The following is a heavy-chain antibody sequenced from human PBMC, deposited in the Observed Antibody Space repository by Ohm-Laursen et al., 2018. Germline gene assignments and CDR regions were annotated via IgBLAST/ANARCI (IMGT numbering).Heavy chain of an antibody. CDR2: IYSSGST. CDR3: ARYTAPYYYYGMDV. D-gene: IGHD1-1*01. V-gene: IGHV4-59*01. Sequence: GTLSLTCTVSGDSINRYYWSWIRQPPGKGLEWIGYIYSSGSTTYNPSLKSRVTISVDTSKNQFSLKLSSVTAADTAVYYCARYTAPYYYYGMDVWGQGTTVTVSS. CDR1: GDSINRYY. J-gene: IGHJ6*02.